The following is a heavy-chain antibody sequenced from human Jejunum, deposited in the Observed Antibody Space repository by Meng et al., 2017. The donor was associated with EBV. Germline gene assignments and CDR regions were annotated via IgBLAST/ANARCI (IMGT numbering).Heavy chain of an antibody. D-gene: IGHD6-13*01. CDR1: GYTFTRNA. CDR3: ARDSGYTRSWSGDY. CDR2: ISTNTGNP. V-gene: IGHV7-4-1*02. J-gene: IGHJ4*02. Sequence: QVQLVQSGSELKKPXXSVKVSXKASGYTFTRNAINWVRQAPGQGLEWMGWISTNTGNPTYAQGFAGRFVFSLDTSVSTAYLQISGLKAEDTAIYYCARDSGYTRSWSGDYWGQGTLGTVSS.